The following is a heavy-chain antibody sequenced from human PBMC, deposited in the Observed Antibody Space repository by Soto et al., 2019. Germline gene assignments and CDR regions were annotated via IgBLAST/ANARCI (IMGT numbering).Heavy chain of an antibody. J-gene: IGHJ6*03. CDR3: ARDLSWGSNWYYYMDV. Sequence: EVQLVESGGGLVQPGGSLRLSCETSGFILSDCAMNWVRQAPGEGLEWVSYISSSSSVIDYADSVKGRFTVSRDNARNSLYLQMNSLRAEDTAVYYCARDLSWGSNWYYYMDVWGKGTTVTVSS. D-gene: IGHD7-27*01. CDR2: ISSSSSVI. V-gene: IGHV3-48*01. CDR1: GFILSDCA.